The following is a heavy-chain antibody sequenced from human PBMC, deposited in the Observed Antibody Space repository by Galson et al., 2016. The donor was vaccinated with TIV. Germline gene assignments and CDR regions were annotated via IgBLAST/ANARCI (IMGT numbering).Heavy chain of an antibody. Sequence: ETLSLTCTVSGASISNYFWTWIRQPPGKGLEWIGYVYCTGSTNNIPSLTNYNPSLKSRVTISLDTPKNQFSLKVNSVTAGDTATYYSVRTAYWSGYGDYWGQGILVTVSS. J-gene: IGHJ4*02. CDR1: GASISNYF. CDR2: VYCTGSTNNIPSLT. V-gene: IGHV4-59*03. D-gene: IGHD3-3*01. CDR3: VRTAYWSGYGDY.